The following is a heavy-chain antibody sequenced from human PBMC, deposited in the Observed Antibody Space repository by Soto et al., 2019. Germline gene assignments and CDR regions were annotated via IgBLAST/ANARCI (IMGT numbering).Heavy chain of an antibody. CDR1: GGSISSYY. J-gene: IGHJ6*02. V-gene: IGHV4-59*01. D-gene: IGHD3-9*01. CDR3: ARVATGYTLYYGMEC. CDR2: IFYSGST. Sequence: SETLSLTCTVSGGSISSYYWSWIRQPPGKGLEWIGYIFYSGSTNYNPSLKSRVTISVDTSKNQFSLKLSSVTAADTAVYYCARVATGYTLYYGMECWGQGTTVTAS.